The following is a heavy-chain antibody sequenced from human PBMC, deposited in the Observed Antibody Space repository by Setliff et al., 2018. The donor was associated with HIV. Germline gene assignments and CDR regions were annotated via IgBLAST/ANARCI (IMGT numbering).Heavy chain of an antibody. CDR2: IQHSGRI. D-gene: IGHD2-2*01. CDR1: GGSFSGYC. Sequence: PSETLSLTCAVYGGSFSGYCWSWIRQPPGKGLEWIGEIQHSGRINYNPSLRSRVTTSVDTSKNQFSLRLRSVTAADCARGYCSSVSCYAAYKYFGVDVWGQGTTVTVSS. CDR3: SSVSCYAAYKYFGVDV. V-gene: IGHV4-34*01. J-gene: IGHJ6*02.